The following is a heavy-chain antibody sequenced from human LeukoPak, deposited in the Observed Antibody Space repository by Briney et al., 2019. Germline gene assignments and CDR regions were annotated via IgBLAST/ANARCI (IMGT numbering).Heavy chain of an antibody. CDR1: GGTFSSYA. D-gene: IGHD3-22*01. CDR3: ARDEGYYDSSGYYPSNLDY. V-gene: IGHV1-69*04. Sequence: SVKVSCKASGGTFSSYAISWVRQAPGQGLEWMGRIIPILGIANYAQKFQGRVTITADKSTSTAYMELSSQRSEDTAVYYCARDEGYYDSSGYYPSNLDYWGQGTLVTVSS. J-gene: IGHJ4*02. CDR2: IIPILGIA.